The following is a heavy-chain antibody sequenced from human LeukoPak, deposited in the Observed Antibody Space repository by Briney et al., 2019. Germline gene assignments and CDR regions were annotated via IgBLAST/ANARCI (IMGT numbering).Heavy chain of an antibody. Sequence: ASVKVSCKASGGTFSSYAISWVRQAPGQGLEWMGGIIPIFGTANYAQKFQGKVTITADESTSTAYMELSSLRSEDTAVYYCARDLSWGLDYWGQGTLVTVSS. J-gene: IGHJ4*02. D-gene: IGHD3-16*01. CDR3: ARDLSWGLDY. CDR2: IIPIFGTA. V-gene: IGHV1-69*13. CDR1: GGTFSSYA.